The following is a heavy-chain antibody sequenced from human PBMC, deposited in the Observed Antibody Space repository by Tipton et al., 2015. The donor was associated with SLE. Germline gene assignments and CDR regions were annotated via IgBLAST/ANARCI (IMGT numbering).Heavy chain of an antibody. D-gene: IGHD3-22*01. CDR2: IYYSGST. V-gene: IGHV4-59*08. CDR1: GGSISSHY. J-gene: IGHJ4*02. Sequence: TLSLTCTVSGGSISSHYWSWIRQPPGKGLEWIGYIYYSGSTNYNPSLKSRVTISEDTSRNQFSLKLTSVTAADTAVYYCVGWGSSGYYYGFDYWGQGTLVTVSS. CDR3: VGWGSSGYYYGFDY.